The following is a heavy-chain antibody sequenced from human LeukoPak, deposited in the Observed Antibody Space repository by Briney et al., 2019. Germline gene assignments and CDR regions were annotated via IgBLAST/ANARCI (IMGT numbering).Heavy chain of an antibody. CDR3: AREGIAAAGTYAFDI. CDR1: VYTFTGYY. J-gene: IGHJ3*02. V-gene: IGHV1-2*02. CDR2: INPNSGGT. Sequence: ASVKVSCKASVYTFTGYYMHWVRQAPGQGLEWMGWINPNSGGTNYAQKFQGRVTMTRDTYISTAYMELSRLRSDDTAVYYCAREGIAAAGTYAFDIWGQGTMVTVSS. D-gene: IGHD6-13*01.